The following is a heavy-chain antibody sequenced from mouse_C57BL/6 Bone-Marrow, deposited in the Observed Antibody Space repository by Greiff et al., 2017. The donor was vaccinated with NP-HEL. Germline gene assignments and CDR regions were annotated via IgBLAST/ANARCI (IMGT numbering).Heavy chain of an antibody. J-gene: IGHJ2*01. D-gene: IGHD1-1*01. CDR1: GYAFSSSW. V-gene: IGHV1-82*01. CDR3: ARIPTPHYCDY. CDR2: IYPGDGDT. Sequence: QVQLQQSGPELVKPGASVKISCKASGYAFSSSWMNWVKQRPGKGLEWIGRIYPGDGDTNYNGKFKGKATLTADKSSSTAYMQLSSLTSEDSAVYFCARIPTPHYCDYWGQGTTLTVSS.